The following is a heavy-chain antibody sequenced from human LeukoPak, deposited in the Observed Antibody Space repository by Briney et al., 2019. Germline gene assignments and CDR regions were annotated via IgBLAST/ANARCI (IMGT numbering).Heavy chain of an antibody. V-gene: IGHV3-30*18. CDR3: AKNARDYGDYDHYGMDV. CDR2: ISCDGSNK. Sequence: GGSLRLSCAASGFTFGTYAMHWVRQAPGKGLEWVAVISCDGSNKYYADSVKGRFTISRDNSKNTLYLQMNSLRPEDTAVYYCAKNARDYGDYDHYGMDVWGKGTTVTVSS. D-gene: IGHD4-17*01. J-gene: IGHJ6*04. CDR1: GFTFGTYA.